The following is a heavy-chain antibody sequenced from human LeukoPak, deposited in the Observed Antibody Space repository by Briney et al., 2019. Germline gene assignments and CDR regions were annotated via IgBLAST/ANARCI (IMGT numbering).Heavy chain of an antibody. CDR1: GFALRFFA. CDR3: AKDILTKQAYSGYDN. V-gene: IGHV3-30-3*01. J-gene: IGHJ4*02. D-gene: IGHD5-12*01. CDR2: ISYDGSNK. Sequence: PGGSLRLSCEASGFALRFFAMSGLRQAPGKGLEWVAGISYDGSNKYYADSVKGRFTISRDNAKNSLYLQMNSLRDEDPAVYYCAKDILTKQAYSGYDNWGQGTLVTVSS.